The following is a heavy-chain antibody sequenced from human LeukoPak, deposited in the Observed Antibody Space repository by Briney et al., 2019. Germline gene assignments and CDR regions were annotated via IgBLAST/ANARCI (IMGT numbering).Heavy chain of an antibody. CDR2: INHSGST. J-gene: IGHJ4*02. CDR1: GGSFSGYY. D-gene: IGHD3-10*01. V-gene: IGHV4-34*01. Sequence: SETLSLTCAVYGGSFSGYYWSWIRQPPGKGLEWIGEINHSGSTNYNPSLKSRVTISVDTSKNQFSLRLSSVTAADTAVYCCARRFPKIWFGELLGSYYFDYWGQGTLVTVSS. CDR3: ARRFPKIWFGELLGSYYFDY.